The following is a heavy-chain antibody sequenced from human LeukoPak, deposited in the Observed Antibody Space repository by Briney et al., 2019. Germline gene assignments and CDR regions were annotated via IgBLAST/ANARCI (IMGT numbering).Heavy chain of an antibody. CDR2: IYYSGSS. J-gene: IGHJ4*02. CDR1: GGSISSDDYY. Sequence: SETLSLTCTVSGGSISSDDYYWSWIRQHPGKGLEWIGYIYYSGSSYYNPSLKGRLTISVDTSKNQFSLRLSSVTAADTAVYYCARDSKVRGVMGYWGQGTLVTVSS. CDR3: ARDSKVRGVMGY. D-gene: IGHD3-10*01. V-gene: IGHV4-31*03.